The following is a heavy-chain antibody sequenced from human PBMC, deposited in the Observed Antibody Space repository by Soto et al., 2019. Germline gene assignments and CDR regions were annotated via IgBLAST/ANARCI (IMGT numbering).Heavy chain of an antibody. Sequence: SETLSLTCTVSGYSISSGYYWGWIRQPPGKGLEWIGSIYHSGSTYYNPSLKSRVTISVDTSKNQFSLKLSSVTAADTAVYYCARGTPLVVVAATWGDFDYWGLGTLVTVSS. CDR1: GYSISSGYY. CDR2: IYHSGST. D-gene: IGHD2-15*01. J-gene: IGHJ4*02. CDR3: ARGTPLVVVAATWGDFDY. V-gene: IGHV4-38-2*02.